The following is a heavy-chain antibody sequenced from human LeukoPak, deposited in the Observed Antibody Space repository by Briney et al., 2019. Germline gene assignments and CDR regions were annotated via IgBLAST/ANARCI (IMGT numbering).Heavy chain of an antibody. V-gene: IGHV4-39*01. CDR2: IYYSGTT. CDR1: GGSISSSSYY. D-gene: IGHD6-13*01. J-gene: IGHJ4*02. CDR3: ASARTSSRSWFTFDY. Sequence: SETLSLTCTVSGGSISSSSYYWGWIRQPPGKGLEWIGTIYYSGTTYYNPSLKSRVTISVDTSKNQFSLKLSSVTAADTAVYYCASARTSSRSWFTFDYWGQGILVTVSS.